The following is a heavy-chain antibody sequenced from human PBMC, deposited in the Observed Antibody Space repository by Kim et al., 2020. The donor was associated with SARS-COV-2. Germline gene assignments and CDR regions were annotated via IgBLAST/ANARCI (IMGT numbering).Heavy chain of an antibody. Sequence: VGSLRLSCAASGFTFSSYAMHWVRQAPGKGLEWVAVISYDGSNKYYADSVMGRFTISRDNSKNTLYLQMNSLRAEDTAVYYCAREEVMVDAFDIWGQGTMVTVSS. CDR1: GFTFSSYA. V-gene: IGHV3-30-3*01. J-gene: IGHJ3*02. CDR2: ISYDGSNK. D-gene: IGHD3-10*01. CDR3: AREEVMVDAFDI.